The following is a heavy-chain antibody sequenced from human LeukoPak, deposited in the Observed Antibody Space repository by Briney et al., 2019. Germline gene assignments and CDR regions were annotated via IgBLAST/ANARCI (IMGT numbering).Heavy chain of an antibody. V-gene: IGHV1-24*01. D-gene: IGHD3-16*02. Sequence: ASVKVSCKVSGYTLTELSMHWVRQAPGKGLEWMGGFDPEDGETIYAQKFQGRVTMTEDTSTDTAYMELSSLRSEDTAVYYCARASYVWGSYRHFDYWGQGTLVTVSS. CDR1: GYTLTELS. J-gene: IGHJ4*02. CDR3: ARASYVWGSYRHFDY. CDR2: FDPEDGET.